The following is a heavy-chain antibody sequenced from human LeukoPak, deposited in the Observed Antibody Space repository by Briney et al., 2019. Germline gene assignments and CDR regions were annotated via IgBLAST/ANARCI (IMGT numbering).Heavy chain of an antibody. CDR3: ATFQWLGRWFDP. V-gene: IGHV3-9*01. J-gene: IGHJ5*02. D-gene: IGHD6-19*01. CDR2: ISWNSGSI. Sequence: GRSLRLSCAASGFTFDDYAMHWVRQAPGKGLEWVSGISWNSGSIGYADSVKGRFTISRDNSKNTLYLQMNSLRAEDTAVYYCATFQWLGRWFDPWGQGTLVTVSS. CDR1: GFTFDDYA.